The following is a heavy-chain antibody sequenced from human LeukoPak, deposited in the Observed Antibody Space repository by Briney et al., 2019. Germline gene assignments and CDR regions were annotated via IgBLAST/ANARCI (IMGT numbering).Heavy chain of an antibody. Sequence: PGESLRLSCAAPEFIVSSSHISWVRQAPGKGLEWVSVIYTGGNTYYADSVKGRFTVSRDSSKNTLYLQMNSLRAEDTAVYYCARVYNYGFDYWGPGTLVTVSS. D-gene: IGHD5-18*01. CDR1: EFIVSSSH. CDR3: ARVYNYGFDY. CDR2: IYTGGNT. V-gene: IGHV3-53*01. J-gene: IGHJ4*02.